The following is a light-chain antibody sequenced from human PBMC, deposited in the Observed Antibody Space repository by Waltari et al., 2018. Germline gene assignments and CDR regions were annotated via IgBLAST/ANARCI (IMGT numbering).Light chain of an antibody. V-gene: IGKV1-16*02. CDR3: QQYNSYPIT. CDR2: GAS. J-gene: IGKJ5*01. Sequence: DIQMTQSPSSLSASVGDRVNITCRASQGIANYVAWFQQKPGKAPKSLIYGASSLQSGVPSKFAGSGSGTEFTLTINSLPPEDFATYYCQQYNSYPITFGQGTRLEIK. CDR1: QGIANY.